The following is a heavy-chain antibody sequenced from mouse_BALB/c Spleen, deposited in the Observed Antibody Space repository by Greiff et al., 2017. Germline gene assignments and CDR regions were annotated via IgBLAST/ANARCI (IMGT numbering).Heavy chain of an antibody. CDR1: GYTFTDYY. D-gene: IGHD2-4*01. V-gene: IGHV7-3*02. CDR2: IRNKANGYTT. CDR3: ARDISHCDYGGDY. J-gene: IGHJ4*01. Sequence: EVQLVESGGGLVQPGGSLRLSCETSGYTFTDYYMSWVRQPPGKALEWLGFIRNKANGYTTEYSASVKGRFTISRDNSQSILYLQMNTLRAEDSATYYCARDISHCDYGGDYWGQGTSVTVSS.